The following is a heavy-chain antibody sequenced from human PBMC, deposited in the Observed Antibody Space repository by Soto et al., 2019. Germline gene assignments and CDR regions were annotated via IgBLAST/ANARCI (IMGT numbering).Heavy chain of an antibody. CDR1: GFTFSSYA. CDR3: ARATSSSWPPYYYYGMDV. D-gene: IGHD6-13*01. J-gene: IGHJ6*02. V-gene: IGHV3-23*01. Sequence: GSLRLSCAASGFTFSSYAMSWVRQAPGKGLEWVSAISGSGGSTYYADSVKGRFTISRDNSKNTLYLQMNSLRAEDTAVYYCARATSSSWPPYYYYGMDVWGQGTTVTVSS. CDR2: ISGSGGST.